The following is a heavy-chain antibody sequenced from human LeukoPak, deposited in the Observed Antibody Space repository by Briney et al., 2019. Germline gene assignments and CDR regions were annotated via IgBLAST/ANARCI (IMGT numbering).Heavy chain of an antibody. CDR2: IYYSGST. V-gene: IGHV4-59*01. CDR1: GGSISSYY. J-gene: IGHJ5*02. Sequence: SETLSLTCTVSGGSISSYYWSWIRQPPGKGLEWIGYIYYSGSTNYNPSLKSRVTISVDTSKNQFSLKLSSVTAADTVVYYCARVDQLLSGWFDPWGQGTLVTVSS. CDR3: ARVDQLLSGWFDP. D-gene: IGHD2-2*01.